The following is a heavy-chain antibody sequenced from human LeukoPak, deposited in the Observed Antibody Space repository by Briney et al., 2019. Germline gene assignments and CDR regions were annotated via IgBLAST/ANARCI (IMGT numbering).Heavy chain of an antibody. D-gene: IGHD2-21*02. CDR1: GFTFRSYW. Sequence: GGSLRLSCAASGFTFRSYWMTWVRQAPGKGLEWVANIKQDGSEKHYVDSVKGRFTISKDNSQSTLYLQMNNLRDDDTAVYYCAKEGDEFRGYLDVWGKGTTVTVSS. CDR2: IKQDGSEK. V-gene: IGHV3-7*01. J-gene: IGHJ6*03. CDR3: AKEGDEFRGYLDV.